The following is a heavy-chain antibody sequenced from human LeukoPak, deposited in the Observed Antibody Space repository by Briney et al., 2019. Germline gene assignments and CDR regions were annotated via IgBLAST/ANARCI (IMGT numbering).Heavy chain of an antibody. CDR2: INHSGST. Sequence: SSETLSLTCAVYGGSFSGYYWSWIRQPPGKGLEWIGEINHSGSTNYNPSLKSRVTISVDTPKNQFSLKLSSVTAADTAVYYCARETYYYDSSGYYGYWGQGTLVTVSS. CDR1: GGSFSGYY. D-gene: IGHD3-22*01. J-gene: IGHJ4*02. V-gene: IGHV4-34*01. CDR3: ARETYYYDSSGYYGY.